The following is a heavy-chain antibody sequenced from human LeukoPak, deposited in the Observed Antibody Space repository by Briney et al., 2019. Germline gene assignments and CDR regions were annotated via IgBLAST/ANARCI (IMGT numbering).Heavy chain of an antibody. CDR2: INPNSGGT. CDR1: GYTFTGFY. J-gene: IGHJ4*02. CDR3: ATARDILTTISVGGFDY. V-gene: IGHV1-2*02. Sequence: EASVKVSFKASGYTFTGFYIHWVRQAPGQGLEWMGWINPNSGGTNYAQKFQGRVTMTRDSSISTAYMELSRLSSDDTAVYYCATARDILTTISVGGFDYWGQGTLVTVSS. D-gene: IGHD5-12*01.